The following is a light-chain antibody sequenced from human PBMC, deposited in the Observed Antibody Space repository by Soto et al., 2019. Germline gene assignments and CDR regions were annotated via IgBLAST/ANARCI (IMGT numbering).Light chain of an antibody. CDR1: QSVSSSF. V-gene: IGKV3-20*01. CDR3: QQYDSSPWT. J-gene: IGKJ1*01. Sequence: EIVLTQSPGTLSLSPGERATLSCRASQSVSSSFLAWYQQKPGQAPRLLIYGASSRATGIPDRFRGSGSGTDFTLTISRLEPEDVAVYYCQQYDSSPWTFGQGTKVEIK. CDR2: GAS.